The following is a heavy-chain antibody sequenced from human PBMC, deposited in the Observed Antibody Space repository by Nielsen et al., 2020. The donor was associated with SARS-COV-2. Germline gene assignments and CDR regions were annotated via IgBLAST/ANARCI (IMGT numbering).Heavy chain of an antibody. D-gene: IGHD6-19*01. V-gene: IGHV3-9*01. CDR2: ISWNSGSI. Sequence: SLKISCAASGFTFSSYAMSWVRQAPGKGLEWVSGISWNSGSIGYADSVKGRFTISRDNAKNSLYLQMNSLRAEDTALYYCASATIAVAGTGYYGMDVWGQGTTVTVSS. J-gene: IGHJ6*02. CDR1: GFTFSSYA. CDR3: ASATIAVAGTGYYGMDV.